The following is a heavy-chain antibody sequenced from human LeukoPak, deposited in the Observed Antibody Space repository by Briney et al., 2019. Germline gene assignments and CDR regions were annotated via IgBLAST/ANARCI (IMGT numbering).Heavy chain of an antibody. CDR1: GGSFSGYY. CDR2: INHSGST. D-gene: IGHD3-3*01. J-gene: IGHJ1*01. Sequence: SETLSLTCAVYGGSFSGYYWSWIRQPPGKGLEWIGEINHSGSTNYNPSLKNRVTISVDTSKNQFSLKLSSVTAADTAVYYCTQTYYDFWSGYGLQHWGQGTLVTVSS. V-gene: IGHV4-34*01. CDR3: TQTYYDFWSGYGLQH.